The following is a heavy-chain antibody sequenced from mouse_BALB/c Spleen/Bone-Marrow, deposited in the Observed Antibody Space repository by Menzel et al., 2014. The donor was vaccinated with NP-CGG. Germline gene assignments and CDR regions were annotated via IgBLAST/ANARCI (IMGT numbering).Heavy chain of an antibody. D-gene: IGHD2-14*01. J-gene: IGHJ4*01. V-gene: IGHV2-5*01. CDR2: IWRGGST. CDR3: AKIGTTTGAMDY. Sequence: QVQLQQSGPGLVQPSQSLSITCTVSGFSLTSYGVHWVRQSPGKGLEWLGVIWRGGSTDYNAAFTSRLSITKDNSKSXVFFKMNSPQADDTAIYYRAKIGTTTGAMDYWGQGTSVTVSS. CDR1: GFSLTSYG.